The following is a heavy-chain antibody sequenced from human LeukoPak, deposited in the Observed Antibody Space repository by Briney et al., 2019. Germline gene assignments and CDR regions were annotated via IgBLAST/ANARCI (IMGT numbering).Heavy chain of an antibody. D-gene: IGHD2-2*02. Sequence: ASVKVSCKASGGTFSSYAISWVRQAPGQGLEWMGRIIPILGIANYAQKFQGRVTITADKSTSTAYMELSSLRSEDTAVYYCARGAAYCSSTSCYTRGYSYGDGAFDIWGQGTMVTVSS. CDR1: GGTFSSYA. J-gene: IGHJ3*02. CDR2: IIPILGIA. CDR3: ARGAAYCSSTSCYTRGYSYGDGAFDI. V-gene: IGHV1-69*04.